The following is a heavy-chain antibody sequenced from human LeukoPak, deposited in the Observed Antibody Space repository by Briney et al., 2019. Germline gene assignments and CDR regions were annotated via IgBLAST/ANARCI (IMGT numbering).Heavy chain of an antibody. J-gene: IGHJ4*02. CDR1: GFTFSSYG. D-gene: IGHD3-10*01. CDR2: LSSSGGST. Sequence: GGSLRLSCAASGFTFSSYGMSWVRQAPGKGLEWVSSLSSSGGSTYYADSVKGRFTISRDNSKNTLYLQMNSLRAEDTAVYYCAREQTYYYGSGSYYNEYYFDYWGQGTLVTVSS. V-gene: IGHV3-23*01. CDR3: AREQTYYYGSGSYYNEYYFDY.